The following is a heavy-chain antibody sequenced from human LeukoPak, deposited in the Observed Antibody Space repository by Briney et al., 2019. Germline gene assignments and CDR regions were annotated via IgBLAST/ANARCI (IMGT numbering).Heavy chain of an antibody. J-gene: IGHJ3*02. CDR3: ARDRHIVVVIATEDAFDI. V-gene: IGHV1-46*03. Sequence: GASVKVSCKASGYTFTSCYMHWVRQAPGQGLEWMGIINPSGGSTSYAQKFQGRVTMTRDTSTSTVYMELSSLRSEDTAVYYCARDRHIVVVIATEDAFDIWGQGTMVTVSS. CDR1: GYTFTSCY. D-gene: IGHD2-21*01. CDR2: INPSGGST.